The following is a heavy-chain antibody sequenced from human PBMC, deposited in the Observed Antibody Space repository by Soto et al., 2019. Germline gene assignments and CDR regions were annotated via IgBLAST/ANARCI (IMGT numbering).Heavy chain of an antibody. Sequence: EGQLVESGGGLVQPGGSLRLSCTASGFTFSSYWMNWVHQAPGKGLDWVSLINPDGGTTTYAESVKGRFTIFRDNAKNTVYLQMTSLRVEDTAVYYCARDLRGSPDYWGQGTLVTVSS. D-gene: IGHD1-26*01. CDR1: GFTFSSYW. CDR3: ARDLRGSPDY. CDR2: INPDGGTT. J-gene: IGHJ4*02. V-gene: IGHV3-74*03.